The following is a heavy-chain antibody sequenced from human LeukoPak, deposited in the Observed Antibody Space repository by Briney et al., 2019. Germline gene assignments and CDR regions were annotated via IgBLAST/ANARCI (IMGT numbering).Heavy chain of an antibody. CDR3: AKDRPFREPAATGNWFDP. D-gene: IGHD2-2*01. CDR1: GFTFSSYG. Sequence: PGGSLRLSCSASGFTFSSYGMHWVRQAPGKGLEWVAVISYDGSNKYYADSVKGRFTISRDNSKNTLYLQMNSLRAEDTAVYYCAKDRPFREPAATGNWFDPWGQGTLVTVSS. V-gene: IGHV3-30*18. J-gene: IGHJ5*02. CDR2: ISYDGSNK.